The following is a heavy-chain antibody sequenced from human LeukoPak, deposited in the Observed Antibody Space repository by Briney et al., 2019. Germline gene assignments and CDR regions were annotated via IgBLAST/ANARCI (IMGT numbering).Heavy chain of an antibody. D-gene: IGHD3-16*02. CDR1: GFTFSSYG. CDR2: ISYDGSNK. J-gene: IGHJ4*02. V-gene: IGHV3-30*03. Sequence: GRSLRLSCAASGFTFSSYGMHWVRQAPGKGLEWVAVISYDGSNKYYADSVKGRFTISRDNSENTLYLQMNSLRAEDTAVYYCARGFADFVWGSYPSSYWGQGILVTVSS. CDR3: ARGFADFVWGSYPSSY.